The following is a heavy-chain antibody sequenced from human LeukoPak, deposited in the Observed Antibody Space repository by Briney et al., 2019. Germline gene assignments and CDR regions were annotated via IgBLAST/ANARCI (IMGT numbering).Heavy chain of an antibody. J-gene: IGHJ4*02. CDR1: GGSISSGDYY. CDR3: ARFTTVTTLRFYDY. Sequence: PSETLSLTCTVSGGSISSGDYYWSWIRQPPGKGLEWIGYIYYSGSTYYNPSLKSRVTISVDTSKNRFSLKLSSVTAADTAVYYCARFTTVTTLRFYDYRGQGTLVTVSS. V-gene: IGHV4-30-4*01. D-gene: IGHD4-17*01. CDR2: IYYSGST.